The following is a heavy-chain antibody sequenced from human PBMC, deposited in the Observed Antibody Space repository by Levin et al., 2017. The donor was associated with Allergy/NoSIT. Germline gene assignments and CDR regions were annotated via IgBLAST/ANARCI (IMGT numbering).Heavy chain of an antibody. D-gene: IGHD2-2*01. CDR3: ARQSRYCSRTSCSKDVDYYYSMDV. CDR1: GGFIRSSNKY. J-gene: IGHJ6*02. CDR2: IYYSGST. Sequence: GSLRLSCTVSGGFIRSSNKYWGWIRQPPGKGLEWIGNIYYSGSTYYNPSLKSRVTISVDTSNNQFSLKLSSVTAADTAVYYCARQSRYCSRTSCSKDVDYYYSMDVWGQGTTVTVSS. V-gene: IGHV4-39*01.